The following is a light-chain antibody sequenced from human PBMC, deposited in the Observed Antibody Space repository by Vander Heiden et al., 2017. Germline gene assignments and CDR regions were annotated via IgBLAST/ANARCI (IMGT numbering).Light chain of an antibody. J-gene: IGKJ1*01. CDR3: QQDNSYTWT. CDR2: DAS. Sequence: LQMPPSPSTLSASVGDRVTITCRASQSISSWLGWYQQKPGKAPKLLIYDASSLESGVPSRFSGSGSGTEFTLTISSLQPDDFATYYCQQDNSYTWTFGQGTKVEIK. CDR1: QSISSW. V-gene: IGKV1-5*01.